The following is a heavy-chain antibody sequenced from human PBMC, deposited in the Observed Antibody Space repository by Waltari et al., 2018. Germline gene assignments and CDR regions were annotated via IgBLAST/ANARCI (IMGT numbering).Heavy chain of an antibody. CDR3: ARHPLVWVASTQNAFDV. V-gene: IGHV5-51*03. Sequence: VQLVQSAAEVRKPGASRKISCMSSGYRFASYWIGWGCQMPGKGLEWMGIIVPGDSDTRYSPSFQGHVTISADTSNSTAYLQVTNLKASDTAMYYCARHPLVWVASTQNAFDVWGQGTMVTVSS. D-gene: IGHD3-16*01. CDR1: GYRFASYW. J-gene: IGHJ3*01. CDR2: IVPGDSDT.